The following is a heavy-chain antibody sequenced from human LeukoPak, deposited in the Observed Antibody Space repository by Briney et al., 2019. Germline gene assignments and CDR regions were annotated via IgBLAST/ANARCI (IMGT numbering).Heavy chain of an antibody. J-gene: IGHJ5*02. Sequence: PSQTLSLTCTVSGGSISSSSYYWGWIRQPPGKGLEWIGSIYYSGSTYYNPSLKSRVTISVDTSKNQFSLKLSSVTAADTAVYYCARHGGYCSSTSCLGRRLDPWGQGTLVTVSS. D-gene: IGHD2-2*01. CDR3: ARHGGYCSSTSCLGRRLDP. CDR2: IYYSGST. CDR1: GGSISSSSYY. V-gene: IGHV4-39*01.